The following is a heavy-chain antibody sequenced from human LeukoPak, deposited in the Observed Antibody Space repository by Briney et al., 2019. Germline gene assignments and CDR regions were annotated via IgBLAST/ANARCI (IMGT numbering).Heavy chain of an antibody. D-gene: IGHD4-17*01. Sequence: SETLSLTCTVSGGSISSYYWSWIRQPAGKGLEWIGRIYTSGSTNYNPSLKSRVTMLVDTTNNQFSLKLSSVTAADTAVYYCARYLGLAGDYYYYYYMDVWGKGTTVTISS. CDR1: GGSISSYY. J-gene: IGHJ6*03. CDR2: IYTSGST. V-gene: IGHV4-4*07. CDR3: ARYLGLAGDYYYYYYMDV.